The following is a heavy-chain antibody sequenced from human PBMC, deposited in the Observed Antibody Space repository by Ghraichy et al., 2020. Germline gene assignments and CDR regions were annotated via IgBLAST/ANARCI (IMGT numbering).Heavy chain of an antibody. CDR2: IKSDGSST. CDR1: GFTFSSYW. CDR3: ARGEMATVY. J-gene: IGHJ4*02. Sequence: GGSLRLSCAASGFTFSSYWMHWVRQAPGKGLVWVSRIKSDGSSTGYADSVKGRFTISRDNAKNTLYLQMNSLRAEDMAVYYCARGEMATVYWGQGTLVTVSS. V-gene: IGHV3-74*01. D-gene: IGHD5-24*01.